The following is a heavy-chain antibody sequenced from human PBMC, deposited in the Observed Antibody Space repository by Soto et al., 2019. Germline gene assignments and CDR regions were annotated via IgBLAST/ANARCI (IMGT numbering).Heavy chain of an antibody. V-gene: IGHV4-39*01. CDR2: IYYSGST. D-gene: IGHD1-20*01. J-gene: IGHJ6*02. CDR1: GSSISSSSYY. CDR3: ARSADNWNAFWYYYGMDV. Sequence: SETLSLTCTVSGSSISSSSYYWGWIRQPPGKGLERIGSIYYSGSTYYNPSLKSRVTISVDTSKNQFSLKLSSVTAADTAVYYCARSADNWNAFWYYYGMDVWGQGTTVT.